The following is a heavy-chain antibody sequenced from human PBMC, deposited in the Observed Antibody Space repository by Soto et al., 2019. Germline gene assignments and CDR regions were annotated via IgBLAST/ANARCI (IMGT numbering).Heavy chain of an antibody. V-gene: IGHV4-39*01. J-gene: IGHJ4*02. CDR1: GGSISSSSYY. CDR2: IYYSGST. CDR3: ARLSEYSGYDSSVFDY. D-gene: IGHD5-12*01. Sequence: SETLSLTCTVSGGSISSSSYYWGWIRQPPGKGLEWIGSIYYSGSTYYNPSLKSRVTISVDTSKNQFSLKLSSVTAADTAVYYCARLSEYSGYDSSVFDYWGQGTLVTVSS.